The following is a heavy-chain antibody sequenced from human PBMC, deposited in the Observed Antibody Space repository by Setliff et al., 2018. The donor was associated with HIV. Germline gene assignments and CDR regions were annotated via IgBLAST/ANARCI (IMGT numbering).Heavy chain of an antibody. CDR1: GSSLSTYA. CDR2: IDSNNGNR. D-gene: IGHD2-8*01. Sequence: VASVKVSCKASGSSLSTYAISWVRQAPGQGLEWMGWIDSNNGNRNFAQKFRGRVTMTTDISTNTAYMEVRSLSFDDTAVYYCVRLTADRTNYYYYMDVWGKGTTVTVSS. J-gene: IGHJ6*03. CDR3: VRLTADRTNYYYYMDV. V-gene: IGHV1-18*01.